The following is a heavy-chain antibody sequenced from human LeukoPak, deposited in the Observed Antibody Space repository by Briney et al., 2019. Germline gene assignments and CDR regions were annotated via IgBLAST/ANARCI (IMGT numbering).Heavy chain of an antibody. V-gene: IGHV1-18*01. CDR2: ISDYNGNT. Sequence: WASVTVSCTASGYTSTNYGISGVRQAPGQGVEGMGWISDYNGNTNFAQRLRGRVTLTTDTSTGTAYMELRSLRSDDTAVYYCVGYYYDSSGYPRPWFDPWGRGTLVTVSS. D-gene: IGHD3-22*01. CDR1: GYTSTNYG. CDR3: VGYYYDSSGYPRPWFDP. J-gene: IGHJ5*02.